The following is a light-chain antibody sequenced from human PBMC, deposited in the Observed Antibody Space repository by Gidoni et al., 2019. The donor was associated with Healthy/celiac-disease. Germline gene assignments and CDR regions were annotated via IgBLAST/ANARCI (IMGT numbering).Light chain of an antibody. CDR2: AAS. V-gene: IGKV1-39*01. CDR3: QQSYSTLLT. J-gene: IGKJ4*01. CDR1: QSSSSY. Sequence: DIQMTQSPSSVSASVGDRVTITCRASQSSSSYLNWYQQKPRKAAKLLIYAASSLPSGVPSRFSGSGSGTDLTLTIRSLQPEDFATYYCQQSYSTLLTFGGGTKVEIK.